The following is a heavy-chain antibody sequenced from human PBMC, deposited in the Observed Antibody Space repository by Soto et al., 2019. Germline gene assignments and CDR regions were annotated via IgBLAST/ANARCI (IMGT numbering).Heavy chain of an antibody. CDR3: TRVSCTGGSCYSITS. CDR1: GYTFTSYY. D-gene: IGHD2-15*01. J-gene: IGHJ5*02. Sequence: ASVRVSCKASGYTFTSYYMHWVRQAPGQGLEWMGIINPSNSTTYAQKFQGRVTITRDTSTSTVYMELSSLRSEDTAVYYCTRVSCTGGSCYSITSWGQGTLVTVS. CDR2: INPSNST. V-gene: IGHV1-46*03.